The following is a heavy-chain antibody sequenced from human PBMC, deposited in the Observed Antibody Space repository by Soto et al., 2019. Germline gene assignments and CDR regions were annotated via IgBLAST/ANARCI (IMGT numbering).Heavy chain of an antibody. D-gene: IGHD2-8*01. CDR2: INHSGST. Sequence: SETLSLTCTVSGGSISSSSYYWNWIRQPPGKGLEWIGEINHSGSTNYNPSLKSRVTISVDTSKNQFSLKLGSVTAADTAVYYCARVGDIVLMVYAMDYYGMDVWGQGTTVTVSS. J-gene: IGHJ6*02. CDR1: GGSISSSSYY. CDR3: ARVGDIVLMVYAMDYYGMDV. V-gene: IGHV4-39*07.